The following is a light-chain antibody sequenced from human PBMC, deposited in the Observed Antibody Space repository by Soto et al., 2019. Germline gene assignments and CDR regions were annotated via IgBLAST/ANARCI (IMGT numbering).Light chain of an antibody. CDR1: SSDVGGSNF. J-gene: IGLJ1*01. Sequence: QSALTQPASVSDSPGQSITTSCTGTSSDVGGSNFVSWYQQHPGKPPKLIIYGVANRPSGVSNRFSGSKSGSTASLIISRLQTEDEADYYCVSYTSSTTYVFGTGTKATVL. CDR3: VSYTSSTTYV. V-gene: IGLV2-14*03. CDR2: GVA.